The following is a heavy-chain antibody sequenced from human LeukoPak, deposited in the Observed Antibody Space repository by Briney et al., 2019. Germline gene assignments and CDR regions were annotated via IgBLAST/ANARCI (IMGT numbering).Heavy chain of an antibody. Sequence: SETLSLTCTVSGGSISSYYWSWIRQPAGKGLEWIGRIYTSGSTNYNPSLKSRVTISVDKSKNQFSLKLCSVTAADTAVYYCATTRVGFSYFDYWGQGTLVTVSS. CDR1: GGSISSYY. CDR3: ATTRVGFSYFDY. D-gene: IGHD1-26*01. V-gene: IGHV4-4*07. CDR2: IYTSGST. J-gene: IGHJ4*02.